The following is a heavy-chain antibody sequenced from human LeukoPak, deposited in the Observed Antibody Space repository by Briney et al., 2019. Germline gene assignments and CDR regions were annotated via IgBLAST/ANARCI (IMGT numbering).Heavy chain of an antibody. CDR2: INHSGST. CDR1: GGSFSGYY. V-gene: IGHV4-34*01. D-gene: IGHD3-22*01. CDR3: ARGRLYYYDSSGPATRRRTYNWFDP. Sequence: SETLSLTCAVYGGSFSGYYWSWIRQPPGKGLEWIGEINHSGSTNYNPSLKSRATISVDTSKNQFSLKLSSVTAADTAVYYCARGRLYYYDSSGPATRRRTYNWFDPWGQGTLVTVSS. J-gene: IGHJ5*02.